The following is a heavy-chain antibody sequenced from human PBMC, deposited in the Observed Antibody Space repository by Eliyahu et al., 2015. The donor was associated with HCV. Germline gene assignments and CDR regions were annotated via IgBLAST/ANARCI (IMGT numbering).Heavy chain of an antibody. V-gene: IGHV4-34*01. CDR2: IYQSGST. J-gene: IGHJ4*02. CDR3: ATGSGSYFHDY. D-gene: IGHD3-10*01. Sequence: QLQQWGAGLLKPSETLSLTCAVYGGSFSDYYWSWIRQPPGKGLEWIGEIYQSGSTKYHSSLKSRVTISVDTSKKQISLTLSSWTPADAAVYYCATGSGSYFHDYWGQGTLVTVSS. CDR1: GGSFSDYY.